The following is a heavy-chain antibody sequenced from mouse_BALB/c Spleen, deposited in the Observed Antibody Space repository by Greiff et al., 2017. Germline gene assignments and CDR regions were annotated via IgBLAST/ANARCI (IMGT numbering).Heavy chain of an antibody. CDR2: INPSNGRT. CDR3: ARDDYDSAWFAY. D-gene: IGHD2-4*01. V-gene: IGHV1S81*02. Sequence: VQLQQPGAELVKPGASVKLSCKASGYTFTSDWMHWVKQRPGQGREWIGEINPSNGRTNYNEKFKSKATLTVDKSSSTAYMQLSSLTSEDSAVYYCARDDYDSAWFAYWGQGTLVTVSA. J-gene: IGHJ3*01. CDR1: GYTFTSDW.